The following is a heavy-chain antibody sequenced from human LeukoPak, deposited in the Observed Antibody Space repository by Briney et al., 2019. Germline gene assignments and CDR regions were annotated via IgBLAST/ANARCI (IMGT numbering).Heavy chain of an antibody. Sequence: GGSLRLSCAASGFTFSTSWLHWVRQAPGEGLVWVSRISSDGSGTIYADSVKGRFTISRDNAKNTLYLQMNSLRVEDTAVYYCARDRGGSGPTTVDYWGQGTVVTVSS. CDR3: ARDRGGSGPTTVDY. J-gene: IGHJ4*02. CDR2: ISSDGSGT. D-gene: IGHD6-19*01. V-gene: IGHV3-74*01. CDR1: GFTFSTSW.